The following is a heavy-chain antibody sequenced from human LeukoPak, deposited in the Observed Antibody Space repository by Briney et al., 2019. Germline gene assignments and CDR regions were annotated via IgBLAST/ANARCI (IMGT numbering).Heavy chain of an antibody. Sequence: PGGSLRLSCAASGFTFSDYFMTWIRQAPGEGLEWVSYISGSGSNKYYADSVKGRFTISRDNAKNSLYLQMNSLRVEDTAVYYCATSRSSVAGIVGDWGQGTLVTVSS. CDR2: ISGSGSNK. D-gene: IGHD6-19*01. J-gene: IGHJ4*02. CDR1: GFTFSDYF. V-gene: IGHV3-11*04. CDR3: ATSRSSVAGIVGD.